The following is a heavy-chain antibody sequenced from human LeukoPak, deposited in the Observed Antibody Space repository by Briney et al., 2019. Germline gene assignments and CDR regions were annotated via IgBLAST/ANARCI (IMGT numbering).Heavy chain of an antibody. V-gene: IGHV3-48*04. CDR3: ARGENYYDWGSSLLPFDY. D-gene: IGHD3-10*01. CDR2: ISSSGSTI. J-gene: IGHJ4*02. Sequence: PGGSLRLSCAASGFTFSSYSMSWVRLTPGKGLEWLSYISSSGSTIYSADSVKGRFTISRDNTMNSLYLQMNSLRVEDTAVYYCARGENYYDWGSSLLPFDYWGQGTLVTVSS. CDR1: GFTFSSYS.